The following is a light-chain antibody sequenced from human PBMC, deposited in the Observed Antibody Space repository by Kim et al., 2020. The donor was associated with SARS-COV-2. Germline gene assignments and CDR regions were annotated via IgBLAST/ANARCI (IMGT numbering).Light chain of an antibody. CDR1: TSNVKLIS. Sequence: ELTQPPSASGAPGQTVTISCSGDTSNVKLISVHWYQHVPGTAPKLVIYHTDQRPSGVPDRFSGSRSDTSASLAISGLQFEDEADYYCGTWNASLVGVFGTGTKVTVL. V-gene: IGLV1-44*01. J-gene: IGLJ1*01. CDR2: HTD. CDR3: GTWNASLVGV.